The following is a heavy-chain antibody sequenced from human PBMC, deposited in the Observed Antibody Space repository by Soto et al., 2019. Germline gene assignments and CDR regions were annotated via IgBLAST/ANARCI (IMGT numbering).Heavy chain of an antibody. Sequence: GVSLRLSCAASGFTFSSYAMSWVRQAPGKGLEWVSAISGSGGSTYYADSVKGRFTISRDNSKNTLYLQMNSLRAEDTAVYYCAKDLLKIWFGEYTPPPYYYGMDVWGQGTTVTVSS. CDR2: ISGSGGST. D-gene: IGHD3-10*01. CDR1: GFTFSSYA. J-gene: IGHJ6*02. CDR3: AKDLLKIWFGEYTPPPYYYGMDV. V-gene: IGHV3-23*01.